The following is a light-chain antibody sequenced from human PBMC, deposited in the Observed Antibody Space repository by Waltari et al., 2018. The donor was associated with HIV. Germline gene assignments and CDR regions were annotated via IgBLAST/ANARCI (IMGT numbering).Light chain of an antibody. Sequence: QSARTQPPSVSGSPGPSITVSCTGTSSDDCADNCVSWYQQTPGTAPKLVIYEVSKRPSGISYRFSGSKSGNTASLTISGLQTEDEGDYYCSSFTTSNSLLFGGGTKVTVL. CDR2: EVS. J-gene: IGLJ2*01. V-gene: IGLV2-14*01. CDR3: SSFTTSNSLL. CDR1: SSDDCADNC.